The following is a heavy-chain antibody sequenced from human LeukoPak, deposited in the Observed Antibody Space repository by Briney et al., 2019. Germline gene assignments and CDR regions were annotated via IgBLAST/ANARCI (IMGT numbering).Heavy chain of an antibody. CDR3: ARSYSGYDWPATFDY. J-gene: IGHJ4*02. CDR1: GFTFSDYY. D-gene: IGHD5-12*01. Sequence: GGSLRLSCAASGFTFSDYYMSWIRQAPGKGLERVSYISSSSSYTNYADSVKGRFTISRDNAKNSLYLQMNSLRAEDTAVYYCARSYSGYDWPATFDYWGQGTLVTVSS. V-gene: IGHV3-11*06. CDR2: ISSSSSYT.